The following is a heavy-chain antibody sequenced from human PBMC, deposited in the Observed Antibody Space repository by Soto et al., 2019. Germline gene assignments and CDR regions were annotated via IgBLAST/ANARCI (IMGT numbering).Heavy chain of an antibody. D-gene: IGHD6-19*01. CDR3: ARVSSSGWSYFDY. CDR1: GGSISSYY. V-gene: IGHV4-59*01. J-gene: IGHJ4*02. CDR2: IYYSGST. Sequence: XETLSLTCTVSGGSISSYYWSWIRQPPGKGLEWIGYIYYSGSTNYNPSLKSRVTISVDTSKNQFSLKLSSVAAADTAVYYCARVSSSGWSYFDYWGQGTLVTVSS.